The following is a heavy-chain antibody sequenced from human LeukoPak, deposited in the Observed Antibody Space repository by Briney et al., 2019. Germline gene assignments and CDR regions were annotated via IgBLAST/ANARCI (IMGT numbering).Heavy chain of an antibody. CDR3: ARSVIHPNNNFDP. V-gene: IGHV4-30-2*01. Sequence: SQTLSLTCAVSGGPISSGGYSWSWNRQPPGTILQRIRYIYHSGSTYYNASLRSRVTMSVDTTKNQFSLKLSSVAAADTALYYCARSVIHPNNNFDPWGQGTLVTVSS. CDR1: GGPISSGGYS. D-gene: IGHD1/OR15-1a*01. CDR2: IYHSGST. J-gene: IGHJ5*02.